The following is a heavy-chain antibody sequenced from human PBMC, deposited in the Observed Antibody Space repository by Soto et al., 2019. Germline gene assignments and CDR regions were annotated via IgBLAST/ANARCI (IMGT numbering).Heavy chain of an antibody. Sequence: QLQLQESGPGLVKPSETLSLTCTVSGGSISSSSYYWGWIRQPPGKGLEWIGSIYYSGSTYYNPSLKSRVTISVDTSKNQFSLKLSSVTAADTAVYYCARHMGHYDFWSGYFGPVNWFDPWGQGTLVTVSS. CDR3: ARHMGHYDFWSGYFGPVNWFDP. J-gene: IGHJ5*02. CDR2: IYYSGST. CDR1: GGSISSSSYY. D-gene: IGHD3-3*01. V-gene: IGHV4-39*01.